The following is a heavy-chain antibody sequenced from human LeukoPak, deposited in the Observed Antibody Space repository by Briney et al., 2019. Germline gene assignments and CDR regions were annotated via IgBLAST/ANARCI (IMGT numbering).Heavy chain of an antibody. CDR1: GGSISNSGYY. D-gene: IGHD3-22*01. V-gene: IGHV4-39*01. Sequence: PSETLSLTCTVSGGSISNSGYYWGWIRQPPGKGLEWIGNIYYSGCTYYNPSLKSRVTISVDTSKNQFSLKLSSVTAADTAVYYCAKTYYYDPFDFWGQGTLVTVSS. CDR3: AKTYYYDPFDF. CDR2: IYYSGCT. J-gene: IGHJ4*02.